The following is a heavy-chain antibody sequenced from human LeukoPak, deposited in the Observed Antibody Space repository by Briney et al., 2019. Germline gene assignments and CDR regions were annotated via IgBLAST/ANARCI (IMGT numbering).Heavy chain of an antibody. CDR3: ARDSSRWYKDY. Sequence: GASVKVSCKASGYTFTGYYMHWVRQAPGQGLAWMGWINSNSGGTNYAQKFQGRVTMTRDTSISTVYMELSRLRSHDTAVYYCARDSSRWYKDYWGQGTLVTVSS. CDR2: INSNSGGT. V-gene: IGHV1-2*02. CDR1: GYTFTGYY. J-gene: IGHJ4*02. D-gene: IGHD6-13*01.